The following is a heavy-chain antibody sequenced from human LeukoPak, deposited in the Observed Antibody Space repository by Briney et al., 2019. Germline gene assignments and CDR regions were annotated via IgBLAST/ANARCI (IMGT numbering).Heavy chain of an antibody. CDR1: GFAFSFFG. D-gene: IGHD2-2*02. V-gene: IGHV3-30*02. Sequence: PGGSLRLSCGTSGFAFSFFGMHWVRQAPGKGLEWVAFIQYDGSYKFYADSVQGRFSISRDNSKNTRFLHMNSLATEDTAVYYCAKTSDQLLYSKLDFWGQGTLVTVSS. CDR3: AKTSDQLLYSKLDF. CDR2: IQYDGSYK. J-gene: IGHJ4*02.